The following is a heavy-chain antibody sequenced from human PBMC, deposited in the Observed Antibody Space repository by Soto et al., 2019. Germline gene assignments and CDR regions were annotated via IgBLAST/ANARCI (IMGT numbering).Heavy chain of an antibody. CDR2: ISGSGGST. D-gene: IGHD2-21*02. CDR3: AKDDNPYCGGDCPYFQH. CDR1: GFTFSSYA. V-gene: IGHV3-23*01. J-gene: IGHJ1*01. Sequence: QPVGSLRLSCAASGFTFSSYAMSWVRQAPGKGLEWVSAISGSGGSTYYADSVKGRFTISRDNSKNTLYLQMNSLRAEDTAVYYCAKDDNPYCGGDCPYFQHWGQGTLVTVSS.